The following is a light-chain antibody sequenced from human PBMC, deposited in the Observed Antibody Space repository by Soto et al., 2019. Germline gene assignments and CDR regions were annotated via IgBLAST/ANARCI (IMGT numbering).Light chain of an antibody. CDR2: DES. Sequence: MQSPATLSSSPGEGATLLCRASQSVSSYLAWYQQKPGQAPRLLIYDESNRATGIPARFSGSGSGTDLTLTISRLEPEDFAVYYCQKRSNWSITCGQGTRLEIK. J-gene: IGKJ5*01. CDR3: QKRSNWSIT. V-gene: IGKV3-11*01. CDR1: QSVSSY.